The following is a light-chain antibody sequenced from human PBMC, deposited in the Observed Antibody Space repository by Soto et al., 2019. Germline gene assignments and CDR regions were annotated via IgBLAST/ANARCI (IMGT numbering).Light chain of an antibody. CDR2: AAS. J-gene: IGKJ2*02. V-gene: IGKV1-39*01. Sequence: DIQMTQSPSSLSASVGDRVTITCRASQSISSYLNWYQQKPGKAPKILIYAASSLQSGVPSRFSGSGSGTDFTLTISSLLPEDFATYYCQQSYSTPRGTFGQGTTLEIK. CDR1: QSISSY. CDR3: QQSYSTPRGT.